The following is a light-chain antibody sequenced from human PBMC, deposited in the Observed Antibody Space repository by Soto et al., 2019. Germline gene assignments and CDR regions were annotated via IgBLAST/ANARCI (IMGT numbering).Light chain of an antibody. CDR3: HPSNNRWT. CDR1: QSVSSS. CDR2: DAS. J-gene: IGKJ1*01. Sequence: VLPHSPATLSVSPGERATVSCRASQSVSSSLAWYQQKPGQAPRLLIYDASTRATGIPTRFSGSGSGTEFTLTIISLQSDDFPVYYGHPSNNRWTFGQG. V-gene: IGKV3-15*01.